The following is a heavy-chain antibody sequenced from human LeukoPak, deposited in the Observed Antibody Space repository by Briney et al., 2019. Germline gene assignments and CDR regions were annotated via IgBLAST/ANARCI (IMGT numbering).Heavy chain of an antibody. J-gene: IGHJ6*03. Sequence: PSETLSLTCTVLGVSISRYYWSWIRQPAGKGLGWIGRIYTSGSTNYNPSLKCRITMSLDTSKNPLSLKISSVTAADTAVYYCARDEIPTYYYDSSGYYQYYYYYMDVWGKGTTVTVSS. D-gene: IGHD3-22*01. CDR1: GVSISRYY. CDR3: ARDEIPTYYYDSSGYYQYYYYYMDV. V-gene: IGHV4-4*07. CDR2: IYTSGST.